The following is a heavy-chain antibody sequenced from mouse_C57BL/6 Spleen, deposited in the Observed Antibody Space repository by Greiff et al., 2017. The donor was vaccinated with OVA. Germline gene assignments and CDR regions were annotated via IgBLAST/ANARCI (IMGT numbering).Heavy chain of an antibody. CDR2: IYPGSGST. J-gene: IGHJ2*01. V-gene: IGHV1-55*01. CDR3: ARRGGYDGREYYFDY. D-gene: IGHD2-2*01. Sequence: QVQLQQPGAELVKPGASVKMSCKASGYTFTSYWITWVKQRPGQGLEWIGDIYPGSGSTNYNEKFKSKATLTVDTSSSTAYMQLSSLTSEDSAVYYCARRGGYDGREYYFDYWGQGTTLTVSS. CDR1: GYTFTSYW.